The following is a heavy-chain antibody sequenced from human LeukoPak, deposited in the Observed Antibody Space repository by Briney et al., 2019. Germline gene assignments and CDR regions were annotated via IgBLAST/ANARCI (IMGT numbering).Heavy chain of an antibody. CDR1: SGSFSGYY. CDR2: IYTSGST. J-gene: IGHJ6*03. Sequence: SETLSLTCAVYSGSFSGYYWSWIRQPAGKGLEWIGRIYTSGSTNYNPSLKSRVTISVDTSKNQFSLKLSSVTAADTAVYYCARAVVVRNRRYSYYYYMDVWGKGTTVTVSS. CDR3: ARAVVVRNRRYSYYYYMDV. V-gene: IGHV4-59*10. D-gene: IGHD2-15*01.